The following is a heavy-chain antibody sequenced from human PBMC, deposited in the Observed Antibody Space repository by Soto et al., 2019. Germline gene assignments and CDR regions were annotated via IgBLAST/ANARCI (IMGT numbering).Heavy chain of an antibody. V-gene: IGHV4-61*01. Sequence: SETLSLTCTVSGGSFSSGSYYWSWIRQPPGKGLEWIGYIYYSGSTNYNPSLKSRVTISVDTSKNQFSLKLSSVTAADTAVYYCARGTLWTLHRPNGFDPWGQGTLVTVSS. CDR2: IYYSGST. D-gene: IGHD3-10*01. CDR1: GGSFSSGSYY. CDR3: ARGTLWTLHRPNGFDP. J-gene: IGHJ5*02.